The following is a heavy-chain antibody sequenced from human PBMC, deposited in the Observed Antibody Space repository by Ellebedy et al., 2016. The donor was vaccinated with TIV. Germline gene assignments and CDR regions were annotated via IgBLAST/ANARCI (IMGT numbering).Heavy chain of an antibody. V-gene: IGHV1-69*13. J-gene: IGHJ4*02. Sequence: ASVKVSCKASGGTFSSYGISWVRQAPGRGLEWMGGIIPIFGSAKYAQKFQGRVTITPDESTSTFYMQLRSLRIDDTAVYYCARRDYDILTGYYLGHFDYWGQGTLVTVSS. CDR2: IIPIFGSA. CDR3: ARRDYDILTGYYLGHFDY. CDR1: GGTFSSYG. D-gene: IGHD3-9*01.